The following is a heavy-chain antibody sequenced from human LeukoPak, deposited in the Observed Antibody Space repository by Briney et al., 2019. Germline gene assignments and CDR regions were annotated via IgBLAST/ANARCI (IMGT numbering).Heavy chain of an antibody. V-gene: IGHV3-23*01. CDR2: ISGSGGST. J-gene: IGHJ4*02. CDR3: AKDRGGITMIVVVITLFDY. D-gene: IGHD3-22*01. CDR1: GFTFSSYA. Sequence: PGGSLRLSCAASGFTFSSYAMSWVRQAPGKGLEWVSAISGSGGSTYYADSVKGRFTISRDNPKNTLYLQMNSLRAEDTAVYYCAKDRGGITMIVVVITLFDYWDQGTLVTVSS.